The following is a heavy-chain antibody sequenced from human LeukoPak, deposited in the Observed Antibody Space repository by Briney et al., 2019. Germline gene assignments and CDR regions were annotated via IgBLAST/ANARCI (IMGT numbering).Heavy chain of an antibody. CDR1: GFTVSSNY. Sequence: GGSLRLSCAASGFTVSSNYMSWVRQAPGKGLEWVSVIYSGGSTYYADSVKGRFTISRDNSKNTLYLQINRLRAEDTAMYYCARDLSTTFGVVSPGGDYWGQGTLVTVSS. D-gene: IGHD3-3*01. CDR2: IYSGGST. V-gene: IGHV3-66*01. J-gene: IGHJ4*02. CDR3: ARDLSTTFGVVSPGGDY.